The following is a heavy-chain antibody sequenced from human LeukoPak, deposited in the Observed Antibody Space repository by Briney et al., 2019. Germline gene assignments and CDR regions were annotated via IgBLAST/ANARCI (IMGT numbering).Heavy chain of an antibody. Sequence: ASVKVSCKAYGYTFTGYYMHWVRQAPGQGLEWMGWINPNSGGTNYAQKFQGRVTMTRDTSISTAYMGLSRLRADDTVVYYCARAIVRGVMDVWGKGTTVTVSS. D-gene: IGHD3-10*01. CDR2: INPNSGGT. CDR3: ARAIVRGVMDV. J-gene: IGHJ6*04. V-gene: IGHV1-2*02. CDR1: GYTFTGYY.